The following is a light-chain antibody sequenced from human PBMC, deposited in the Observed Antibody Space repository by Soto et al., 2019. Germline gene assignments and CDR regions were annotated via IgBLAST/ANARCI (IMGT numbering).Light chain of an antibody. J-gene: IGKJ1*01. CDR1: QSVKTF. CDR3: QQRSNWPPIT. Sequence: EIVFTQSPATLSLSPGERATLSCRASQSVKTFLVWYQLRPGQAPRLLIYDASHRAAGIAARFSGSGFGTDSTLTISSLEPEDAAVYYCQQRSNWPPITFGQGTRWIS. CDR2: DAS. V-gene: IGKV3-11*01.